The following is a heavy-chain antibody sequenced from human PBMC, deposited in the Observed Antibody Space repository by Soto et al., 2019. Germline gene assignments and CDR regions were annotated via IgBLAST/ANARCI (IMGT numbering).Heavy chain of an antibody. D-gene: IGHD2-2*01. Sequence: SVKVSCKASGGTFSSYTISWVRQAPGQGLEWMGRIIPILGIANYAQKFQGRVTITADKSTSTAYMELSSVTAADTAVYYCAMGFGGSAGVVPAATLIAYGGRGPLVPVSS. CDR2: IIPILGIA. CDR3: AMGFGGSAGVVPAATLIAY. V-gene: IGHV1-69*02. CDR1: GGTFSSYT. J-gene: IGHJ4*02.